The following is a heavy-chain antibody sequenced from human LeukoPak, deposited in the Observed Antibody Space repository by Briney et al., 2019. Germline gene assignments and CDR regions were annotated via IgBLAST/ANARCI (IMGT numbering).Heavy chain of an antibody. V-gene: IGHV3-11*01. CDR3: SRTNYYYYMDV. J-gene: IGHJ6*03. CDR2: ISSSGSTI. Sequence: GGSLRLSCAASGFTFSDYYMSWIRQAPGKGLEWVSYISSSGSTIYYADSVKGRFTISRDNAKNSLYLQMNSLRAEDTAVYYCSRTNYYYYMDVWGKGTTVTVSS. CDR1: GFTFSDYY. D-gene: IGHD1-1*01.